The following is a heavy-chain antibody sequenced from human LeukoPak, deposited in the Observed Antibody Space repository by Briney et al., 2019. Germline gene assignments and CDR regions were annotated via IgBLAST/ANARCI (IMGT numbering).Heavy chain of an antibody. CDR1: GFTFSSYW. CDR3: VRDQKWLQTYYYHGMDV. Sequence: GGSLRLSCAPSGFTFSSYWINWVRQAPGEGLEWVANINQDGSETYYVDSVKGRFTISRDNAKNSLSLQMNSLRAEDTAVYYCVRDQKWLQTYYYHGMDVWGQGPTVTVSS. J-gene: IGHJ6*02. V-gene: IGHV3-7*01. CDR2: INQDGSET. D-gene: IGHD5-24*01.